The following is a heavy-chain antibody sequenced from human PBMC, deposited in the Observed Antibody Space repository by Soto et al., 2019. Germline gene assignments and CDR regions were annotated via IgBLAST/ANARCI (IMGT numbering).Heavy chain of an antibody. CDR2: ISAYNGNT. D-gene: IGHD3-10*01. V-gene: IGHV1-18*01. Sequence: QVQLVQSGAEVKKPGASVKVSCKASGYTFTSYGIIWVRQAPGQGLEWMGWISAYNGNTNYAPKLQGRVTMTPATATSTAYMELRRLRSDDTAVYYSARAKGVGELLVWGQGTLVTVSA. CDR3: ARAKGVGELLV. CDR1: GYTFTSYG. J-gene: IGHJ4*02.